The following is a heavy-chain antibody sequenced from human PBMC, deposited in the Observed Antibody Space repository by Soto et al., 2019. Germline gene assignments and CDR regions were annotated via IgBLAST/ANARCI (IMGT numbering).Heavy chain of an antibody. D-gene: IGHD3-3*01. CDR1: GGSVSSGSYY. J-gene: IGHJ5*02. CDR3: ARGADDFWSGYRYNWFDP. V-gene: IGHV4-61*01. CDR2: IYYSGST. Sequence: PSETLSLTCTVSGGSVSSGSYYWSWIRQPPGKGLEWIGYIYYSGSTNYNPSLRSRVTISVDTSKNQFSLKLSSVTAADTAVYYCARGADDFWSGYRYNWFDPWGQGTLVTVSP.